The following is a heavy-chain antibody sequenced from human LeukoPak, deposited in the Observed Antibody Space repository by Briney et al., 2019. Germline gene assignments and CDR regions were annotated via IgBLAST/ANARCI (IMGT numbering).Heavy chain of an antibody. D-gene: IGHD3-3*01. CDR2: INHTGNT. CDR1: GNSFNTYY. CDR3: AGGRTSRDFWSGYSHHWFDP. V-gene: IGHV4-34*01. J-gene: IGHJ5*02. Sequence: PSETLSLTCAVSGNSFNTYYWNWIRQPPGRGLEWIGEINHTGNTYYNPSLKSRVTMSVDTSKNLVSLELNSVTAADTAVYYCAGGRTSRDFWSGYSHHWFDPWGQGTLVTVSS.